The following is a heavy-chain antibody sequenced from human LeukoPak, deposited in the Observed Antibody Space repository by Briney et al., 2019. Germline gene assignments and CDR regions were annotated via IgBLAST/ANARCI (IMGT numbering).Heavy chain of an antibody. Sequence: GGSLRLSCKTSGFTFTTYAMAWVRQAPGKGLEWVSLINSGGRTYYADSVKGRFTISRDNSKNTLYLQMNSLRAEDTAVYYCAKVAGYSYDWIDYWGQGTLVTVSS. CDR3: AKVAGYSYDWIDY. J-gene: IGHJ4*02. CDR1: GFTFTTYA. CDR2: INSGGRT. D-gene: IGHD5-18*01. V-gene: IGHV3-NL1*01.